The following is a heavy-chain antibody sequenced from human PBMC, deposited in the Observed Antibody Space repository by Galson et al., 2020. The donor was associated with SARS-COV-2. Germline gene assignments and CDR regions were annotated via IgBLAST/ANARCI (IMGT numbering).Heavy chain of an antibody. CDR3: ARETYGDF. CDR1: GFTFSPKA. D-gene: IGHD4-17*01. V-gene: IGHV3-23*01. CDR2: IDGTGADT. Sequence: GGSLRLSCSASGFTFSPKAMSWVRQAPGKGLEWVSAIDGTGADTYYADSVKGRFTISRDNSKDTLFLQMNSLRAEDTAVYYCARETYGDFWGQGTLVTVSS. J-gene: IGHJ4*02.